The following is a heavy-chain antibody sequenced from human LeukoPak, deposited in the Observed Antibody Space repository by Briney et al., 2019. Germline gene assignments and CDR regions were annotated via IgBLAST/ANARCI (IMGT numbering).Heavy chain of an antibody. V-gene: IGHV1-58*01. CDR1: GFTFTKSA. J-gene: IGHJ3*02. CDR2: IVVGSGNT. CDR3: AADPAGFGAFDI. D-gene: IGHD3-16*01. Sequence: SVKVSCKASGFTFTKSAVQWVRQARGQRLECIGWIVVGSGNTDYAQKFQERVTITRDMSTSTAYMELNSLTSEDTAIYYCAADPAGFGAFDIWGHGSIVTVSS.